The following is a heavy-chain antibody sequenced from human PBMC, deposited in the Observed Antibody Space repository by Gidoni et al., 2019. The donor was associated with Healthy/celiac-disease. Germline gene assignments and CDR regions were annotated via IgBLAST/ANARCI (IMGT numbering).Heavy chain of an antibody. CDR3: AKDCRSGSYSGGSDY. CDR2: ISHDGSNK. J-gene: IGHJ4*02. CDR1: GFTFRSYC. D-gene: IGHD1-26*01. V-gene: IGHV3-30*18. Sequence: QVHLVESGGGVVQPGRSLRLPCAASGFTFRSYCMHWVRQAPGKGLEWVAVISHDGSNKYYADSVKGRFTISRDNSKNTLYLQMNSLRAEDTAVYYCAKDCRSGSYSGGSDYWGQGTLVTVSS.